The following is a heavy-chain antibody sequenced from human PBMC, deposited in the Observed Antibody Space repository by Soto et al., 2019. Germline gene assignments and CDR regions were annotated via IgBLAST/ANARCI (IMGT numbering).Heavy chain of an antibody. Sequence: EPLSLTCTVSGGSISSYYWSWIRQPPGKGLEWIGYIYYSGSTNYNPSLKSRVTISVDTSKNQFSLKLSSVTAADTAVYYCARGQNVYCSGGSCYSLYYYYYMDVWGKGTTVTVSS. CDR2: IYYSGST. J-gene: IGHJ6*03. CDR3: ARGQNVYCSGGSCYSLYYYYYMDV. D-gene: IGHD2-15*01. V-gene: IGHV4-59*01. CDR1: GGSISSYY.